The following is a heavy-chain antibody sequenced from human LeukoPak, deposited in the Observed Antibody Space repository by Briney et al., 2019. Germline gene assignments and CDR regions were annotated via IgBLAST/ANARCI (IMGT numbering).Heavy chain of an antibody. Sequence: GGSLRLSCAASGFTFSSYSMNWVRQAPGKGLEWVSYISSSSSTIYYADSVKGRFTISRDKAKNSLYLQMNSLRAEDTAVYYCARDQYYYGSGSPFDYWGQGTLVTVSS. J-gene: IGHJ4*02. D-gene: IGHD3-10*01. CDR1: GFTFSSYS. CDR2: ISSSSSTI. CDR3: ARDQYYYGSGSPFDY. V-gene: IGHV3-48*01.